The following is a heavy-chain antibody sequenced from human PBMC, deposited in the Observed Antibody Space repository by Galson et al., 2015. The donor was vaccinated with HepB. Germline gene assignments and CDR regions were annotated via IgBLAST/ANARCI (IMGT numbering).Heavy chain of an antibody. Sequence: ETLSLTCAVYGGSFSGYYWSWVRQPPGKGLEWIGEINHSGSTNFSPSLKRRVTGSVDTSKKQFSLKLPSLTAADYAVYYCARASYSDYDKSFDYWGRGILVTVSS. CDR3: ARASYSDYDKSFDY. CDR2: INHSGST. CDR1: GGSFSGYY. J-gene: IGHJ4*02. D-gene: IGHD5-12*01. V-gene: IGHV4-34*01.